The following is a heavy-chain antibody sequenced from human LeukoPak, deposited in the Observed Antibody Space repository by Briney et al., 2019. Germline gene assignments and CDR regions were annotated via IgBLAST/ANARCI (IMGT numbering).Heavy chain of an antibody. CDR1: GCSISSYY. CDR3: ARSRPTYYYDSSGTNFDY. D-gene: IGHD3-22*01. J-gene: IGHJ4*02. Sequence: KPSETLALNCTVSGCSISSYYWSWIRQPPGKGLEWIGDIYYSGSTNYNPSLKSRVTISVDTSKNQFSLKLSSVTAADTAVYYCARSRPTYYYDSSGTNFDYWGQGTLVTVSS. CDR2: IYYSGST. V-gene: IGHV4-59*08.